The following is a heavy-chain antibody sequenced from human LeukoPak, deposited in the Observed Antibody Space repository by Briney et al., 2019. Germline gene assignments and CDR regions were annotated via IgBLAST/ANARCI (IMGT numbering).Heavy chain of an antibody. CDR2: IQYDGSRK. CDR3: AELGITMIGGV. D-gene: IGHD3-10*02. CDR1: GFTFSTSD. Sequence: GGSLRLSCATSGFTFSTSDMHWVRQAPGKGLEWVSFIQYDGSRKNYVDSVKGRFTISRDNAKNSLYLQMNSLRAEDTAVYYCAELGITMIGGVWGKGTTVTISS. V-gene: IGHV3-30*02. J-gene: IGHJ6*04.